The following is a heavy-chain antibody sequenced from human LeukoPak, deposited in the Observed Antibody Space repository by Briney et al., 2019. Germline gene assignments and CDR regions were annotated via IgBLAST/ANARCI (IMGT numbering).Heavy chain of an antibody. J-gene: IGHJ4*02. D-gene: IGHD5-18*01. Sequence: GRSLRLSCAVSGLTFSSSWMDWVRQAPGKGLEWVASINPDGNKKYSADSVKGRFTISRDNAENSLYLQMSSLRVEDTAFYYCARDLAYSRLDYWGQGMLVTVSS. V-gene: IGHV3-7*01. CDR3: ARDLAYSRLDY. CDR1: GLTFSSSW. CDR2: INPDGNKK.